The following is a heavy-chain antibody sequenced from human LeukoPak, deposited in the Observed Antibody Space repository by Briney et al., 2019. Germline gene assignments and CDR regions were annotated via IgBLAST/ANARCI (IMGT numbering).Heavy chain of an antibody. CDR3: AKERSRYYDSSFDY. V-gene: IGHV3-9*01. D-gene: IGHD3-22*01. Sequence: GGSLRPSCAASGFTFDDYAMHWVRQAPGKGLEWVSGISWNSGSIGYADSVKGRFTISRDNAKNSLYLQMNSLRAEDTALYYCAKERSRYYDSSFDYWGQGTLVTVSS. CDR1: GFTFDDYA. CDR2: ISWNSGSI. J-gene: IGHJ4*02.